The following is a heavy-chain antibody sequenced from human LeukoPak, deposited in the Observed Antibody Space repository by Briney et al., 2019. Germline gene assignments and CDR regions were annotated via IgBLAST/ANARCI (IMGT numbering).Heavy chain of an antibody. D-gene: IGHD5-12*01. Sequence: GGSLRLPCAASGFTFSSYAMHWVRQAPGKGLEWVAVISYDGSNKYYADSVKGRFTISRDNSKNTLYLQMNSLRAEDTAVYYCAREVATIGTYYFDYWGQGTLVTVSS. CDR2: ISYDGSNK. V-gene: IGHV3-30-3*01. CDR1: GFTFSSYA. J-gene: IGHJ4*02. CDR3: AREVATIGTYYFDY.